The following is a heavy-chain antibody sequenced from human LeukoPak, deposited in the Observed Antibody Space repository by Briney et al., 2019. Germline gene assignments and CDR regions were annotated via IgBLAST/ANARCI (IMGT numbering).Heavy chain of an antibody. V-gene: IGHV4-59*08. CDR1: GGSISSYY. CDR3: ASHYGGFDY. Sequence: PSETLSLTCTVSGGSISSYYWSWIRQPPGKGLEWIGYIYYSGSTNYNPSLKSRVTISVDTSKNQFSLKLSSVTAADTAVYYCASHYGGFDYWGQGTLVTVSS. J-gene: IGHJ4*02. CDR2: IYYSGST. D-gene: IGHD3-10*01.